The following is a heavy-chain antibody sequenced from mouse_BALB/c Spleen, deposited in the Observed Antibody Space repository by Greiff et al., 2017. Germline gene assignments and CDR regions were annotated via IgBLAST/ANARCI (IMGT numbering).Heavy chain of an antibody. CDR3: ARVLLRREEDAMDY. Sequence: EVQLVESGPELVKPGASVKISCKASGYSFTGYFMNWVMQSHGKSLEWIGRINPNNGGTSYNQKFKGKATLTVDKSSSTAYMELRSLTSEDSAVYYCARVLLRREEDAMDYWGQGTSVTVSS. CDR1: GYSFTGYF. J-gene: IGHJ4*01. D-gene: IGHD1-1*01. V-gene: IGHV1-20*01. CDR2: INPNNGGT.